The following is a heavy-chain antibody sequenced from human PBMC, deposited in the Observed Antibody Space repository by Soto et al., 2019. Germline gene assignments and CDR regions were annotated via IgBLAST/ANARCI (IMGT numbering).Heavy chain of an antibody. Sequence: ASVRVSCKASGYTFTSYGISWVRQAPGQGLEWMGWISAYNGNTNYAQKLQGRVTMTTDTSTSTAYMELRSLRSDDTAVYYCARDGIAADGTLYYYGMDVWGQGTRVTVSS. J-gene: IGHJ6*02. CDR1: GYTFTSYG. V-gene: IGHV1-18*04. CDR2: ISAYNGNT. D-gene: IGHD6-13*01. CDR3: ARDGIAADGTLYYYGMDV.